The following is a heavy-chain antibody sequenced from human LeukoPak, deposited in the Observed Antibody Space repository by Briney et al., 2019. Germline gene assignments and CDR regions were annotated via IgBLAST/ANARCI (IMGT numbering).Heavy chain of an antibody. V-gene: IGHV3-23*01. CDR1: GFTFSRFA. D-gene: IGHD3-10*01. Sequence: GGSLRLSCAASGFTFSRFAINWVRQAPGKGLGWVATIIDNGDRTYYADSVRGRFTLSRDNSNNTLSLQMNSLRAEDTATYYCSKGITLVRGFTDFDYWGQGTLVTVSS. CDR3: SKGITLVRGFTDFDY. CDR2: IIDNGDRT. J-gene: IGHJ4*02.